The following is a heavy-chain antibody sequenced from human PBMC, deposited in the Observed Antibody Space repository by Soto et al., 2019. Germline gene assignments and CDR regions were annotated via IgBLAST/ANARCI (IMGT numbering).Heavy chain of an antibody. CDR2: INHLGSI. J-gene: IGHJ6*03. CDR3: ARGGISHWAYFYYMDV. V-gene: IGHV4-34*01. D-gene: IGHD2-21*01. CDR1: GGSLSDYF. Sequence: SETLSLTCVVYGGSLSDYFWSWIRQPPGMALGWIGEINHLGSINYNPSLKSRVTMSVDTSKNQFSLTLNSVTAADTATYYCARGGISHWAYFYYMDVWDRGTTVT.